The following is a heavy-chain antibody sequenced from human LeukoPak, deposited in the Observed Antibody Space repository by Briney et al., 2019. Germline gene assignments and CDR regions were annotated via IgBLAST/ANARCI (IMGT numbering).Heavy chain of an antibody. CDR3: ARGHYGFDP. D-gene: IGHD3-16*01. J-gene: IGHJ5*02. CDR2: IYYSGDT. V-gene: IGHV4-59*08. Sequence: ETLSLTCTVSGGSVSGYYWSWIRQPPGKGLEWIGYIYYSGDTNYNPSLNSRVTVSVDTSKNQFSLKLSSVTAADTAVYYCARGHYGFDPWGQGTLVTVSS. CDR1: GGSVSGYY.